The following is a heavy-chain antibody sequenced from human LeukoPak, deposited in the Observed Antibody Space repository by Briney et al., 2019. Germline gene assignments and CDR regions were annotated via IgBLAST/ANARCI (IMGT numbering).Heavy chain of an antibody. CDR1: GFTFSSYS. CDR2: ISSSSSYI. D-gene: IGHD3-3*01. V-gene: IGHV3-21*01. Sequence: PGGSLRLSCAASGFTFSSYSMNWVRQAPGKGLEWVSSISSSSSYIYYADSVKGRFTISRDSAKNSLYLQMNSLRAEDTAVYYCARDLTIFGVVTDYFDYWGQGTLVTVSS. CDR3: ARDLTIFGVVTDYFDY. J-gene: IGHJ4*02.